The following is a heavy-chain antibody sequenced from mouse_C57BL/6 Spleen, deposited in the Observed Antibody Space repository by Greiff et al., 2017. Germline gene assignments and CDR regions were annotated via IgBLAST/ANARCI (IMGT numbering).Heavy chain of an antibody. CDR2: ISSGGDYI. CDR3: TRDDVHYDAMDY. D-gene: IGHD2-12*01. V-gene: IGHV5-9-1*02. J-gene: IGHJ4*01. CDR1: GFTFSSYA. Sequence: EVQGVESGEGLVKPGGSLKLSCAASGFTFSSYAMSWVRQTPEKRLEWVAYISSGGDYIYYADTVKGRFTIARDNARNTLYLQMSSLKTEDTAMYYCTRDDVHYDAMDYWGQGTSVTVSS.